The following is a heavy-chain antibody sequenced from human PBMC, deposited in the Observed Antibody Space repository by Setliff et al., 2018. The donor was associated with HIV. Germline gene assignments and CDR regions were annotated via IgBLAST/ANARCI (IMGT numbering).Heavy chain of an antibody. CDR2: ISTYSGNT. V-gene: IGHV1-18*01. Sequence: ASVKVSCKASGYTFTNYDISWVRQAPGQGLEWMGWISTYSGNTNYAQKLQGRVTMTTDTSTSTAYMELRSLRSDDTAVCYCARVEAFGGVSYSYYYMDVWGKGTTVTVS. CDR3: ARVEAFGGVSYSYYYMDV. D-gene: IGHD3-16*01. J-gene: IGHJ6*03. CDR1: GYTFTNYD.